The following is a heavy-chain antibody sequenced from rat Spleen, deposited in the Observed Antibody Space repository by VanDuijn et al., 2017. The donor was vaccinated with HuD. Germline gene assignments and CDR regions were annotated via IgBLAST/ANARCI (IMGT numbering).Heavy chain of an antibody. J-gene: IGHJ1*01. CDR3: ARAGYLRDWYFDF. CDR2: ISYDASST. D-gene: IGHD2-2*01. V-gene: IGHV5-29*01. CDR1: GFTFSNYG. Sequence: EVQLVESGGGLVQPGRSLKLSCAASGFTFSNYGMAWVRQAPTKGLEWVATISYDASSTYYRDSVKGRFTISRDNAKSTLYLQMDSLRSEDTATYYCARAGYLRDWYFDFWGPGTMVTVSS.